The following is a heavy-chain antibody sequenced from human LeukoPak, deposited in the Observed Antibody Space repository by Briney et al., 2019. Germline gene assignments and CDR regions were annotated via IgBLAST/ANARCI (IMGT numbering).Heavy chain of an antibody. CDR2: MYYSGIT. D-gene: IGHD3-3*01. Sequence: SETLSLTCTVSGGSINSISYYWGWIRQPPGKGLEWIGSMYYSGITYYNPSLKSRVTIFVDTSKNQFSLKLSSVTAADTAVYYCARQPDNDFWSGYEDYLGQGTLVTVSS. CDR1: GGSINSISYY. V-gene: IGHV4-39*01. CDR3: ARQPDNDFWSGYEDY. J-gene: IGHJ4*02.